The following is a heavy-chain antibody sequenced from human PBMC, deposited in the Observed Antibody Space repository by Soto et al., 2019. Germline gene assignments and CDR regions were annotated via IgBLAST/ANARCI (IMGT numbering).Heavy chain of an antibody. CDR1: GYTFSSYG. CDR2: ISANSGDT. D-gene: IGHD2-2*01. CDR3: ERDFRDCCGGRSCIYLDF. Sequence: QVQLVQYGAEVKEPGAAVRVSCKASGYTFSSYGFSWVRQAPGQGLEWVAWISANSGDTNSAQKFHGRVTLITDMSTMTSDMDTRTLYSDSTALYYCERDFRDCCGGRSCIYLDFWGQGTLVTVSS. V-gene: IGHV1-18*01. J-gene: IGHJ4*02.